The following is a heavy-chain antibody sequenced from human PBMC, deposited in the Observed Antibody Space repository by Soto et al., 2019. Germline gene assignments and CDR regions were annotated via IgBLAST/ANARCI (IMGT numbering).Heavy chain of an antibody. J-gene: IGHJ4*02. V-gene: IGHV3-64*02. Sequence: GGSLRLSCAASGFTFSTYAMNWVRQAPGKGLEYVSAISSNGGGTFYADSVEGRFTISRDNSKNTLYLQVGSLRPEDMAVYYCARSNHDFWSGYPQGFFDYWGQGTLVTVLL. CDR3: ARSNHDFWSGYPQGFFDY. CDR1: GFTFSTYA. D-gene: IGHD3-3*01. CDR2: ISSNGGGT.